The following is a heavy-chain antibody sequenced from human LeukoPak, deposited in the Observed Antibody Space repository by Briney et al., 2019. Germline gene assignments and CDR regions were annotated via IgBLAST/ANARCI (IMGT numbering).Heavy chain of an antibody. CDR2: IRSDGSST. CDR1: GFSFSDFG. V-gene: IGHV3-30*02. Sequence: PGGSLRHSCAASGFSFSDFGMHWIRQAPCKGLEWVILIRSDGSSTYYADSVKGRFTISRDTSKNTLYLQMNSLRVEDTAVYYCAKDRDDYGNDCWGQGILVTVST. J-gene: IGHJ4*02. CDR3: AKDRDDYGNDC. D-gene: IGHD4-11*01.